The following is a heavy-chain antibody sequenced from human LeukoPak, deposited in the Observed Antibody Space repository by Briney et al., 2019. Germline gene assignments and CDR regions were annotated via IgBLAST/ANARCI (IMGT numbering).Heavy chain of an antibody. CDR1: EFTFSSYG. J-gene: IGHJ4*02. CDR2: ISYDGSNK. D-gene: IGHD3-16*01. CDR3: AVGGF. V-gene: IGHV3-30*03. Sequence: GRSLRLSCAASEFTFSSYGMHWVRQAPGKGLEWVAVISYDGSNKYYADSVKGRFTISRDNSKNTLYLQMNSLRAEDTAVYYCAVGGFWGQGTLVTVSS.